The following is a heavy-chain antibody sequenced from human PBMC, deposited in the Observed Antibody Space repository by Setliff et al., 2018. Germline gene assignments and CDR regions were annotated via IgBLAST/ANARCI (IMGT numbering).Heavy chain of an antibody. CDR1: GYIFTNYW. D-gene: IGHD2-2*01. J-gene: IGHJ3*01. Sequence: GESLKISCKASGYIFTNYWIGWVRQMPGKGLEWMGVIYPGDSDTRYSPSFQGQVTISADKSINTAYLQWSSLKASDTAIYYCTRHEDRNKCTSSSCYRENDAFDVWGQGAMVTFSS. V-gene: IGHV5-51*01. CDR3: TRHEDRNKCTSSSCYRENDAFDV. CDR2: IYPGDSDT.